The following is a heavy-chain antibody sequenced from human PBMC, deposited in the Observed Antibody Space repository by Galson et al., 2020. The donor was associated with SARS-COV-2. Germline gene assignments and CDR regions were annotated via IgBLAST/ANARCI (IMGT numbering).Heavy chain of an antibody. CDR2: IYYSGST. V-gene: IGHV4-59*11. J-gene: IGHJ6*02. CDR3: ARVGGYKYKASCEDAMDV. CDR1: GVSINSHY. Sequence: PSETLSLTCTVSGVSINSHYWSWIRLLPGKGLEWIGYIYYSGSTNYNPSLKGLVTISTDTSKTHFSLKLSSVTAADTAIYYCARVGGYKYKASCEDAMDVWGRGTTITVSS. D-gene: IGHD5-18*01.